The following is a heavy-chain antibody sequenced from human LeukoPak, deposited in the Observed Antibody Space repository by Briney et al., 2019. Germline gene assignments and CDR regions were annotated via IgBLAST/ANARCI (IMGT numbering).Heavy chain of an antibody. Sequence: PSETLSLTCTVSGGSISSSSYYWGWIRQPPGKGLEWIGYIYYSGSTYYNPSLKSRVTISVDTSKNQFSLKLSSVTAADTAVYYCAREGDILTGYDYWGQGTLVTVSS. CDR2: IYYSGST. CDR1: GGSISSSSYY. D-gene: IGHD3-9*01. CDR3: AREGDILTGYDY. J-gene: IGHJ4*02. V-gene: IGHV4-30-4*08.